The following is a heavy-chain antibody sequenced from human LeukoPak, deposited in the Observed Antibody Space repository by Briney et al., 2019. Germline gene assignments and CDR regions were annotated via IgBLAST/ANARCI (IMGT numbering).Heavy chain of an antibody. CDR3: ARDAGYGSGMYDY. J-gene: IGHJ4*02. D-gene: IGHD3-10*01. Sequence: SETLSLTCTVSGGSVSSGTYYWSWIRQPPGEGLEWIGYIYYSGSTNYNPSLKSRVTISVDTSKNQFSLKLSSVTAADTAVYYCARDAGYGSGMYDYWGQGTLVTVSS. CDR2: IYYSGST. V-gene: IGHV4-61*01. CDR1: GGSVSSGTYY.